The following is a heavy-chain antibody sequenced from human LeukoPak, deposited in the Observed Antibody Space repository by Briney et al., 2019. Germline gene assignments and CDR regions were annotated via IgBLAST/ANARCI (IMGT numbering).Heavy chain of an antibody. CDR2: ISAYNGNT. J-gene: IGHJ4*02. CDR1: GYTFTSYG. V-gene: IGHV1-18*01. D-gene: IGHD1-20*01. Sequence: ASVKVSCKASGYTFTSYGISWVRQAPGQRLEWMGWISAYNGNTNYAQKLQGRVTMTTDTSTSTAYMELRSLRSDDTAVYYCATHGSLYNWNYFDYWGQGALVTVSS. CDR3: ATHGSLYNWNYFDY.